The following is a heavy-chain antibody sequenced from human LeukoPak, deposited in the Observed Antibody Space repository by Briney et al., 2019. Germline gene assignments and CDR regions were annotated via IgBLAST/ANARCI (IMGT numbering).Heavy chain of an antibody. Sequence: GGSLRLSCAASGFTFSSYAMSWVRQAPGKGLEWVSAISGSGGSTYYADSVKGRFTISRDNSKNTLYLQMNSLRAEDTAVYYCAKRDRRITMIVVDHDYWGQGTLVTVSS. J-gene: IGHJ4*02. CDR1: GFTFSSYA. CDR3: AKRDRRITMIVVDHDY. V-gene: IGHV3-23*01. CDR2: ISGSGGST. D-gene: IGHD3-22*01.